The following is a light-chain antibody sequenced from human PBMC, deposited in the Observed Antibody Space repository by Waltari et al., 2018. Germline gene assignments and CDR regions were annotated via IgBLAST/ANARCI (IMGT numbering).Light chain of an antibody. V-gene: IGLV2-23*01. CDR2: EAT. CDR1: STYLSSYNL. CDR3: CSYTGSSTSYG. Sequence: QSALSQPASVSGSPGQSLTITCTGASTYLSSYNLAAWYQHHPNRAPKLIIYEATKRPSGISHRFSGAKSGATASLRISGLQADDEADYYCCSYTGSSTSYGCGGGTKVTVL. J-gene: IGLJ1*01.